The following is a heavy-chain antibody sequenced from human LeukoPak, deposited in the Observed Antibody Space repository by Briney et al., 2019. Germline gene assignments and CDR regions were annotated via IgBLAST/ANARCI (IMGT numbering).Heavy chain of an antibody. CDR1: GFTFSSYE. CDR3: ARDRSYYDGAWFDP. Sequence: GGPLRLSCAASGFTFSSYEMNWVRQAPGKGLEWVSYISSSGSTIYYADSVKGRFTISRDNAKNSLYLQMNSLRAEDTAVYYCARDRSYYDGAWFDPWGQGTLVTVSS. CDR2: ISSSGSTI. V-gene: IGHV3-48*03. D-gene: IGHD3-22*01. J-gene: IGHJ5*02.